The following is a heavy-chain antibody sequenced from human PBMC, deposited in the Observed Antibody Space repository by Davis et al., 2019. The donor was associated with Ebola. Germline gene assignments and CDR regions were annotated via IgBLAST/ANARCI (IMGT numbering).Heavy chain of an antibody. Sequence: PSETLSLTCTVSGGSISSSSYYWGWIRQPPGKGLEWIGSIYYSGSTYYNPSLKSRVTISVDTSKNQFSLKLSSVTAADTAVYYCARTRSKGWFDPWGQGTLVTVSS. J-gene: IGHJ5*02. CDR1: GGSISSSSYY. CDR3: ARTRSKGWFDP. V-gene: IGHV4-39*01. CDR2: IYYSGST.